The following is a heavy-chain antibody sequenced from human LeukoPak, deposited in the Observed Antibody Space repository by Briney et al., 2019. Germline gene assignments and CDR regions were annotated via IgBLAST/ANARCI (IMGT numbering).Heavy chain of an antibody. CDR3: ARDPRDGYGHFDY. CDR2: IYSDGDT. J-gene: IGHJ4*02. Sequence: GGSLRLSCVVSGFTFSGNHMNWVRQAPGKGLEWVSVIYSDGDTYYADSMKGRLTISRDSSRNTLSLQMNSLKPEDTAVYYCARDPRDGYGHFDYWGQGTLVTVSS. D-gene: IGHD5-24*01. CDR1: GFTFSGNH. V-gene: IGHV3-66*02.